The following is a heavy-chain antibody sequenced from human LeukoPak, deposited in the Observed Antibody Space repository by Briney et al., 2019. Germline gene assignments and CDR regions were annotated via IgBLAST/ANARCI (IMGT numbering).Heavy chain of an antibody. D-gene: IGHD3-16*01. CDR1: GFTFSSYA. J-gene: IGHJ3*02. Sequence: GAYLRLSCAASGFTFSSYAMSWVRQAPGKGLEWVSAISGSGGSTYYADSVKGRFTISRDNSKNTLYLQMNSLRAEDTAVYYCAKDGELYFDAFDIWGQGTMVTVSS. CDR2: ISGSGGST. CDR3: AKDGELYFDAFDI. V-gene: IGHV3-23*01.